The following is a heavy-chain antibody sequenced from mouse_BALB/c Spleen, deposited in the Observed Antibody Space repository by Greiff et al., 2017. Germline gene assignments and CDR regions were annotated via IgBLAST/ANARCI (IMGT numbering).Heavy chain of an antibody. Sequence: QVQLKQSGPELVKPGASVKMSCKASGYTFTDYVLSWVKQRTGQGLEWIGEIYPGSGSTYYNEKFKGKATLTADKSSNTAYMQLSSLTSEDSAVYFCAREDYGSSYAAYWGQGTLVTVSA. CDR1: GYTFTDYV. CDR3: AREDYGSSYAAY. CDR2: IYPGSGST. V-gene: IGHV1-77*01. D-gene: IGHD1-1*01. J-gene: IGHJ3*01.